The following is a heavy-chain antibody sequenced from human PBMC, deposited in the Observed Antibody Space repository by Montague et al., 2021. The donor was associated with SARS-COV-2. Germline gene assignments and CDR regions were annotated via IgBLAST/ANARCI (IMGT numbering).Heavy chain of an antibody. Sequence: SLRLSCAASGFTVTYNYMSWVRQAPGKGLEWVSVIYSGGNTYYADSVKGRFTISRDDSKNTLHLQMNSLRAGDTAVYYCARDYCSGGICYEGYGMDVWGQGTTVTVSS. D-gene: IGHD2-15*01. J-gene: IGHJ6*02. CDR3: ARDYCSGGICYEGYGMDV. CDR1: GFTVTYNY. CDR2: IYSGGNT. V-gene: IGHV3-53*01.